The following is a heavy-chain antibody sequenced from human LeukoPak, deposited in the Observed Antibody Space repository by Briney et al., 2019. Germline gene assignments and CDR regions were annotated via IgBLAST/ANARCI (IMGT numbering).Heavy chain of an antibody. J-gene: IGHJ3*02. CDR1: GFTFSSYS. CDR2: ISSSSSTI. D-gene: IGHD2-2*01. Sequence: GGSLRLSCAASGFTFSSYSMNWVRQAPGKGLEWVPYISSSSSTIYYADSVKGRFTISRDNAKNSLYLQMNSLRAEDTAVYYCARERYCSSTSCPRVGAFDIWGQGTMVTVSS. CDR3: ARERYCSSTSCPRVGAFDI. V-gene: IGHV3-48*01.